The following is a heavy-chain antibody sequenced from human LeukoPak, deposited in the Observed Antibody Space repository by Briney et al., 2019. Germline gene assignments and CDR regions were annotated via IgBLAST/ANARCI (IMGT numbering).Heavy chain of an antibody. CDR2: INHSGSS. CDR3: ARRPRDSVNYDGPSGVDY. J-gene: IGHJ4*02. Sequence: SETLSLTCTVSGGSISSYYWSWIRQPPGKGLEWIGEINHSGSSNYNPSLKSRVTVSADTSKNQFSLRLNSVSAADTAIYYCARRPRDSVNYDGPSGVDYWGQGTRVTVSS. D-gene: IGHD1-26*01. V-gene: IGHV4-34*01. CDR1: GGSISSYY.